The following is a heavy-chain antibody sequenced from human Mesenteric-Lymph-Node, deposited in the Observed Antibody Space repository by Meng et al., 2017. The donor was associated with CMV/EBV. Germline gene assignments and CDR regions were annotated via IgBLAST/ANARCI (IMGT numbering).Heavy chain of an antibody. CDR2: INHSGST. J-gene: IGHJ4*02. CDR1: GVSFSSYY. Sequence: VQVPRGGPGRLKAAETLSVTFAVSGVSFSSYYWNWIRQSPEKGLEWIGKINHSGSTTYNPSFTSRIIISVDTSTNQISLNMSSVTAADTAVYYCARGSSYDILAGYFDYWGQGALVTVSS. D-gene: IGHD3-9*01. CDR3: ARGSSYDILAGYFDY. V-gene: IGHV4-34*01.